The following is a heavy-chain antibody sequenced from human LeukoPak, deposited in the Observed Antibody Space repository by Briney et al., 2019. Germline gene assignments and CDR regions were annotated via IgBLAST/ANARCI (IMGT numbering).Heavy chain of an antibody. D-gene: IGHD3-9*01. CDR3: AREAGDILTGGYMDV. CDR2: IYSGGDI. CDR1: GFTVSSNY. V-gene: IGHV3-53*05. J-gene: IGHJ6*03. Sequence: GGSLRLSCAASGFTVSSNYMSWVRQAPGKGLEWVSVIYSGGDIYYADSVKGRFTISRDNSKNTLYLQMNSLRGEDTAVYYCAREAGDILTGGYMDVWGKGTTVIVSS.